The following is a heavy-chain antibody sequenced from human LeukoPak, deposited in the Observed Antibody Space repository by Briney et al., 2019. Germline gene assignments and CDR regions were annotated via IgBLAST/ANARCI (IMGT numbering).Heavy chain of an antibody. Sequence: PGGSLRLSCAASGFTFSSYAMHWVRQAPGKGLEWVAVISYDGSNKYYADSVKGRFTISRDNSKNMLYLQMNSLRAEDTAVYYCARGSRAYVDTAMGQTYWGQGTLVTVSS. CDR3: ARGSRAYVDTAMGQTY. V-gene: IGHV3-30*04. CDR1: GFTFSSYA. D-gene: IGHD5-18*01. J-gene: IGHJ4*02. CDR2: ISYDGSNK.